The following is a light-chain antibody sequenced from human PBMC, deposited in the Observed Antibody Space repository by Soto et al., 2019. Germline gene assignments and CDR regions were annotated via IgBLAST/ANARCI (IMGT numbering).Light chain of an antibody. Sequence: EIVMTQSPATLSVSPGERATLSCRASQSVSSNLAWYQQKPGQAPRLLIYVASTMATGIPARFSGSGSGTESTLTISSLQSEDFAVYYCQQYNNWPSWTFGQGTKVEIK. CDR1: QSVSSN. J-gene: IGKJ1*01. CDR3: QQYNNWPSWT. CDR2: VAS. V-gene: IGKV3-15*01.